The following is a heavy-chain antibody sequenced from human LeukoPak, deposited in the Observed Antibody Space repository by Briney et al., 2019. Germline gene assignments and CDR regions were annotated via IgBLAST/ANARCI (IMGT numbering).Heavy chain of an antibody. CDR1: GFPFNSKW. J-gene: IGHJ4*02. D-gene: IGHD1-26*01. V-gene: IGHV3-74*01. CDR2: ISSDGGSR. CDR3: VYSGNYRFDY. Sequence: GGSLRLSCAASGFPFNSKWMSWVRPAPGEGLVWVSGISSDGGSRSCADSVKGRFTISRDNAKNTLYLEMNSLRDEDTAIYYCVYSGNYRFDYWGQGTLVTVSS.